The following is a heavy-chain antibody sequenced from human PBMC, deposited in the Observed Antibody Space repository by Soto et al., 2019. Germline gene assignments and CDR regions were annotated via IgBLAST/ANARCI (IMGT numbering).Heavy chain of an antibody. CDR1: GYSFTSYD. CDR2: MNPNSGNT. Sequence: QVQMVQSGVEVKKPGASVKVSCRASGYSFTSYDVNWVRQATGQGLEWMGWMNPNSGNTAFAEKFQGRVTMTRDTPISTAYMELSGLTSEDTAVYYCARYPYTSYCSDGSCSYDAFDIWGQGTVVTVSS. V-gene: IGHV1-8*01. CDR3: ARYPYTSYCSDGSCSYDAFDI. D-gene: IGHD2-15*01. J-gene: IGHJ3*02.